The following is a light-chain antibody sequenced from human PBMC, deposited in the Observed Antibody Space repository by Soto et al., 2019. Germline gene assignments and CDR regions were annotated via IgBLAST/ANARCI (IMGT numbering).Light chain of an antibody. Sequence: EIGLTHSPDTLSLSPWEIATLSCRASQSVSSSYLAWYQQKPGQAPRLLIYGASSRASGIPDRFSGSGSGTDFTLSISRLEPEDFAVYYCQQYGSSPRTFGQGTKVDIK. J-gene: IGKJ1*01. V-gene: IGKV3-20*01. CDR2: GAS. CDR3: QQYGSSPRT. CDR1: QSVSSSY.